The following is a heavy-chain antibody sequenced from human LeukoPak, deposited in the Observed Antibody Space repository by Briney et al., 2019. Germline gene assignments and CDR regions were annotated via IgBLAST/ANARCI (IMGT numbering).Heavy chain of an antibody. CDR3: ARRLLWFGELSNDLDY. Sequence: SETLSLTCAVYGGSFSGYYWCWIRQPPGKGLEWIGEINHSGSTNYNPSLKSRVTISVDTSKNQFSLKLSSVTAADTAVYYCARRLLWFGELSNDLDYWGQGTLVTVSS. D-gene: IGHD3-10*01. V-gene: IGHV4-34*01. CDR2: INHSGST. J-gene: IGHJ4*02. CDR1: GGSFSGYY.